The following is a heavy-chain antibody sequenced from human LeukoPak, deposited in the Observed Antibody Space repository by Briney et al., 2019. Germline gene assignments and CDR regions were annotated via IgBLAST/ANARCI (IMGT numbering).Heavy chain of an antibody. CDR1: GFTFSSYG. D-gene: IGHD3-22*01. J-gene: IGHJ4*02. V-gene: IGHV3-53*01. Sequence: PGRSLRLSCAASGFTFSSYGMTWVRQAPGKGLEWLSVISTGGSTNYADSVKGRFTISRDNSKNILYLQMNSLRAKDTAVYYCARDDYYDSSGLDYWGQGILVTVSS. CDR2: ISTGGST. CDR3: ARDDYYDSSGLDY.